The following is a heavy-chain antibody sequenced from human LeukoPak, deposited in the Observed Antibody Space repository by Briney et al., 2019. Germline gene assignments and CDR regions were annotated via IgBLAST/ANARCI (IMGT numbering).Heavy chain of an antibody. J-gene: IGHJ4*02. D-gene: IGHD1-14*01. CDR2: ISIGGDYT. CDR1: GFTFSGSA. V-gene: IGHV3-23*01. CDR3: AKLHSATITADFDH. Sequence: GGSLRLSCAASGFTFSGSAMSWVRLAPGKGLEWVSGISIGGDYTYYADSVKGRFTISRDNSKNTLSLQMSNLRAEDTAIYYCAKLHSATITADFDHWGQGTLVTVSS.